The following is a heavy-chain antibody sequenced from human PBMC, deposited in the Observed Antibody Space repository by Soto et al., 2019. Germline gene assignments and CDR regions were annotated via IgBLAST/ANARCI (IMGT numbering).Heavy chain of an antibody. CDR3: VKDYYEPLAGYYGPDY. CDR1: GFTFNNYG. Sequence: QVQLVESGGGVVQPGRSLRLSCVASGFTFNNYGIHWVRQAPGKGLEWVTVISYDGNTKYYADSVKGRFTISRDNSKNXLYLQLNSLRPEDTAVYYCVKDYYEPLAGYYGPDYRGQGTLVTVSS. D-gene: IGHD3-9*01. V-gene: IGHV3-30*18. J-gene: IGHJ4*02. CDR2: ISYDGNTK.